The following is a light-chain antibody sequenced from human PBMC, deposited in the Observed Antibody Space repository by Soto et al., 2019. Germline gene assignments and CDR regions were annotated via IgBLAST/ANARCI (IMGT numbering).Light chain of an antibody. Sequence: QSVLTQPPSASGTPGQRVTISCSGSSSNIGSNTVNWYQQLPATAPKLVIYSNNQRPSGVSDRFSGSKSGTSASLAISGLQSEDEADYYCAAWDDSLNGYVVFGGGTKLTVL. J-gene: IGLJ2*01. CDR2: SNN. CDR1: SSNIGSNT. CDR3: AAWDDSLNGYVV. V-gene: IGLV1-44*01.